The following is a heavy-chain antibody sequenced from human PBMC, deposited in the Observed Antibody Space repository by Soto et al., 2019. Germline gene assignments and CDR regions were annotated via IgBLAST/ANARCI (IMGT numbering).Heavy chain of an antibody. V-gene: IGHV1-24*01. D-gene: IGHD3-22*01. CDR3: ATKKPIYYDSSGDWDY. CDR2: FDPEDGET. J-gene: IGHJ4*02. Sequence: GASVKVSCKVSGYTLTELSMHWVRQAPGKGLEWMGGFDPEDGETIYAQKFQGRVTMTEDTSTDTAYMELSSLRSEDTAVYYCATKKPIYYDSSGDWDYWGQGTLVTVSS. CDR1: GYTLTELS.